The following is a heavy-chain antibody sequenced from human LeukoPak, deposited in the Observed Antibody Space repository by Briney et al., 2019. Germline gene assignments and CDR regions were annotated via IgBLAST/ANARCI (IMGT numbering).Heavy chain of an antibody. CDR1: GFTFSNYA. CDR3: AKDLEEARRAVDP. Sequence: AGGSLRLSCAASGFTFSNYAMYWVRQAPGKGLEWVAVISYDGGNKYYADSVKGRFTTSRDNSKNTLYVQMNSLRAEDTAVYYCAKDLEEARRAVDPWGQGTLVTVSS. CDR2: ISYDGGNK. J-gene: IGHJ5*02. V-gene: IGHV3-30*04.